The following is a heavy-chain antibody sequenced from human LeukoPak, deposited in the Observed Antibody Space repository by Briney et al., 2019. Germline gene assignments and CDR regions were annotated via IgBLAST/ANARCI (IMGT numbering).Heavy chain of an antibody. CDR1: GGSISSYY. J-gene: IGHJ4*02. V-gene: IGHV4-39*07. CDR3: ARGQGSGSSWAFDY. CDR2: IDYSGSA. Sequence: SETRSLTCTVSGGSISSYYWSWIRQPPGKGLEWIGSIDYSGSAYYNPSLKSRVTISVDPSKHQFSLSLTSVTAADTAVYYCARGQGSGSSWAFDYWGQGTLVTVSS. D-gene: IGHD1-26*01.